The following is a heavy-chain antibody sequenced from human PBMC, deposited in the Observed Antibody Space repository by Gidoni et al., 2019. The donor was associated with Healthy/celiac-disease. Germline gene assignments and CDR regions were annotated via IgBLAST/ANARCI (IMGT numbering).Heavy chain of an antibody. Sequence: EVQLVESGGGLGKPGGSLRLTFAASGCPFSSYSMNWVRQAPGQGLGWVSSISSSSSYIYYADSVKGRFTICRDNAKNSLYLKMNSLKAEDTAVYCCARFFWQGRAFDIWGQGTMVTVSS. J-gene: IGHJ3*02. CDR3: ARFFWQGRAFDI. CDR1: GCPFSSYS. V-gene: IGHV3-21*01. CDR2: ISSSSSYI. D-gene: IGHD3-3*01.